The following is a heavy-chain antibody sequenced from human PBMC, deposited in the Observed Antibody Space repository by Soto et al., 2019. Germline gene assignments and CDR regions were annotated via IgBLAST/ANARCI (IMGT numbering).Heavy chain of an antibody. V-gene: IGHV1-18*04. CDR1: GYTFTGYY. CDR2: ISAYNGNT. Sequence: ASVKVSCKASGYTFTGYYMHWVRQAPGQGLEWMGWISAYNGNTNYAQKLQGRVTMTTDTSTSTAYMELRSLRSDDTAVYYCASSKNMGDRYYFDYWGQGTLVTVSS. D-gene: IGHD2-21*02. J-gene: IGHJ4*02. CDR3: ASSKNMGDRYYFDY.